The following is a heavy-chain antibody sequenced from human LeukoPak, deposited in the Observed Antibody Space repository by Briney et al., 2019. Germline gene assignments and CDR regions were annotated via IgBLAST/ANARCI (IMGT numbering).Heavy chain of an antibody. CDR3: AGDIYCGGDCYSATYYFDY. J-gene: IGHJ4*02. D-gene: IGHD2-21*01. CDR2: INWNGGST. Sequence: PGGSLRLSCAASGFTFDDYGMSWVRQAPGKGLEWVSGINWNGGSTGYADSVKGRFTISRDNAKNSLYLQMNSLRAEDTALYYCAGDIYCGGDCYSATYYFDYWGQGTLVTVSS. V-gene: IGHV3-20*04. CDR1: GFTFDDYG.